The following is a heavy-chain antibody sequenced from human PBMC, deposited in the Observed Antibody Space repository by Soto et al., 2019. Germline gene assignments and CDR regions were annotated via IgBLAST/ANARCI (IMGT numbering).Heavy chain of an antibody. D-gene: IGHD3-10*01. Sequence: QITLKGSGPTLVKPTQTLTLTCTISGFSLSTTGVSVGWIRRPPGKALEWLALIYWDDDKRYSPSLKSRLTITKDTYKKQVVLTMTNMDPVDTATYYCAYRRYYYGSGDLFDYWGQGTLVTVSS. CDR2: IYWDDDK. CDR1: GFSLSTTGVS. V-gene: IGHV2-5*02. J-gene: IGHJ4*02. CDR3: AYRRYYYGSGDLFDY.